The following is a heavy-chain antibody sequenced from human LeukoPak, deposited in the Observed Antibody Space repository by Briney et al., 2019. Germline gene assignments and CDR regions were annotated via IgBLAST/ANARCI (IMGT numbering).Heavy chain of an antibody. Sequence: SETLSLTCTVSGGSISSSSYYWGWIRQPPGKGLEWIGSIYYSGSTYYNPSLKSRVTISVDTSKNQFSLKLSSVTAADTAVYYCASSVVTAIYDAFDIWGQGTMVTVSS. CDR1: GGSISSSSYY. V-gene: IGHV4-39*01. CDR2: IYYSGST. J-gene: IGHJ3*02. D-gene: IGHD2-21*02. CDR3: ASSVVTAIYDAFDI.